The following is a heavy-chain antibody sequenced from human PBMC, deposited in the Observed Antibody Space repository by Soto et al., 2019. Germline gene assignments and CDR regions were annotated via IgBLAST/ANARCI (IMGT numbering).Heavy chain of an antibody. CDR3: ARYGYSYSMRFFDK. CDR1: GASVNSHY. CDR2: VYPSGTS. V-gene: IGHV4-59*02. D-gene: IGHD5-18*01. J-gene: IGHJ4*02. Sequence: PSETLSLPCVVSGASVNSHYWHWIRQPPGQGLEWVGSVYPSGTSNYNPSLKSRLTISLDTSKNQFSLTLNSVTAADTAVYYCARYGYSYSMRFFDKWGQGTRVTVSS.